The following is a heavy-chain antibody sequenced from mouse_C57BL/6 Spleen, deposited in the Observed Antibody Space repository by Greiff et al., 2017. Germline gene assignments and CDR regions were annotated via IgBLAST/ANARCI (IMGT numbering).Heavy chain of an antibody. CDR2: IDPSDSYT. J-gene: IGHJ2*01. V-gene: IGHV1-50*01. CDR1: GYTFTSYW. D-gene: IGHD1-1*01. CDR3: ARPFPYGSSPYYFDY. Sequence: QVQLQQPGAELVKPGASVKLSCKASGYTFTSYWMQWVKQRPGQGLEWIGEIDPSDSYTNYNQKFKGKATLTVDTSSSTAYMQLSSLTSEDSAVYYCARPFPYGSSPYYFDYWGQGTTLTVSS.